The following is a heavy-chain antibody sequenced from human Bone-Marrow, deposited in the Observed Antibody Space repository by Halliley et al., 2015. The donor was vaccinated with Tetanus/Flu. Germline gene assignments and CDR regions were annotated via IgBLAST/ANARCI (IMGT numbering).Heavy chain of an antibody. V-gene: IGHV4-59*01. D-gene: IGHD6-19*01. CDR1: GGSISDYY. Sequence: TLSLTCIVSGGSISDYYWSWIRQPPGKGLEWVGYIYQSGNTDYNPSLKSRVTMSIDTSKNQFSLKVTSVTAADTAIYYCARDEGIAVAQFGIWGQGTPVTASS. CDR2: IYQSGNT. J-gene: IGHJ4*02. CDR3: ARDEGIAVAQFGI.